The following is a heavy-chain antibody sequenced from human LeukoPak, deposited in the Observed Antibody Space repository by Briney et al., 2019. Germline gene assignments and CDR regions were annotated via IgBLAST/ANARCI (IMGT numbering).Heavy chain of an antibody. CDR3: ARGSARWFDP. CDR1: GFTFSDSY. Sequence: GGSLRLSCAASGFTFSDSYMSWIRQAAGKGLEWVSYISSTSRHTNYADSVKGRFTISRDNAKKSLYLQMNSLRAEDTAVYYCARGSARWFDPWGQGTLVTVSS. V-gene: IGHV3-11*05. J-gene: IGHJ5*02. CDR2: ISSTSRHT.